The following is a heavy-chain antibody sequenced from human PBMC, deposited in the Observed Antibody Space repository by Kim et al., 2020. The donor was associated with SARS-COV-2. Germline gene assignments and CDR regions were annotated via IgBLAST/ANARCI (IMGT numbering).Heavy chain of an antibody. J-gene: IGHJ4*02. CDR3: ARGFLEWFDDY. CDR2: IYSGGST. Sequence: GGSLRLSCAASGFTVSSNYMSWVRQAPGKGLEWVSVIYSGGSTYYADSVKGRFTISRDNSKNTLYLQMNSLRAEDTAVYYCARGFLEWFDDYWGQGTLVTVSS. D-gene: IGHD3-3*01. V-gene: IGHV3-53*01. CDR1: GFTVSSNY.